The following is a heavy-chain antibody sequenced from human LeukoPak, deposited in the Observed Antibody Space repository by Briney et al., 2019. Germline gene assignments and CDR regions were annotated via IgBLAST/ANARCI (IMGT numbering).Heavy chain of an antibody. CDR2: IYSGGST. CDR3: ARGDYYDSSGYYRPFDY. J-gene: IGHJ4*02. Sequence: PGGSLRLSCAASGFTVSSNYMSWVRQAPGKGLEWDSVIYSGGSTYYADSVKGRFTISRDNSKNTLYLQMNSLRAEDTAVYYCARGDYYDSSGYYRPFDYWGQGTLVTVSS. D-gene: IGHD3-22*01. CDR1: GFTVSSNY. V-gene: IGHV3-53*01.